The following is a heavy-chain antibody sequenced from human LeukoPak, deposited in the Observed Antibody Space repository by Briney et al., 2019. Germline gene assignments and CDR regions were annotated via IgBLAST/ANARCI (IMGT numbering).Heavy chain of an antibody. Sequence: SETLSPTCTVSGGSISSYYWSWIRQPPGKGLEWIGYIYYSGSTNYNPSLKSRVTISVDTSKNQFSLKLSSVTAADTAVYYCARVSRETSSSWSGGVVNYYYYYYMDVWGKGTTVTISS. CDR3: ARVSRETSSSWSGGVVNYYYYYYMDV. D-gene: IGHD6-13*01. V-gene: IGHV4-59*01. CDR2: IYYSGST. J-gene: IGHJ6*03. CDR1: GGSISSYY.